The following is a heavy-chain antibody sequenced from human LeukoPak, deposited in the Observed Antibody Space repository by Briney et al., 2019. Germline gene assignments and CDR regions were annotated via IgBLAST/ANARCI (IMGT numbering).Heavy chain of an antibody. V-gene: IGHV3-48*02. D-gene: IGHD4-17*01. CDR1: GFTFSSYS. CDR3: ARDYGDLPARVPYFDY. CDR2: ISSSSSMI. J-gene: IGHJ4*02. Sequence: GGSLRLSCAASGFTFSSYSMNWVRQAPGKGLEWVSYISSSSSMIYYADSVKGRFTISRDNAKNSLYLQMKSLRDEDTAIYYCARDYGDLPARVPYFDYWGQGTLVPVS.